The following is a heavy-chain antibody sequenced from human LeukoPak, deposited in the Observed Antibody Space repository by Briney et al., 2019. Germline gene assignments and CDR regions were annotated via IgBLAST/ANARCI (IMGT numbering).Heavy chain of an antibody. Sequence: PGGSLRLSCAASGFTFSSYAMSWVRQAPGKGLEWVSAISGSGGSTYYADSVKGRFTISRDNSKNTLYLQMNSLRAEDTAVYYCAKPTYYYGSGSYYNYFDYWGQGTLVTVSS. CDR3: AKPTYYYGSGSYYNYFDY. J-gene: IGHJ4*02. D-gene: IGHD3-10*01. CDR2: ISGSGGST. V-gene: IGHV3-23*01. CDR1: GFTFSSYA.